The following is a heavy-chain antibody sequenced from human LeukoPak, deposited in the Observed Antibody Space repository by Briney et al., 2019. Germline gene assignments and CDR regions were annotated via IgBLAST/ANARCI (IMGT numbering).Heavy chain of an antibody. CDR2: MNPNSGNT. V-gene: IGHV1-8*01. J-gene: IGHJ3*02. CDR3: AWLPYYYDSSGYYTGAFDI. CDR1: GYTFTSYD. Sequence: ASVKVSCKASGYTFTSYDINWVRQATGQGLEWMGWMNPNSGNTGYAQKFQGRVTMTRNTSISTAYMELSSLRSEDTAVYYCAWLPYYYDSSGYYTGAFDIWGQGTMVTVSS. D-gene: IGHD3-22*01.